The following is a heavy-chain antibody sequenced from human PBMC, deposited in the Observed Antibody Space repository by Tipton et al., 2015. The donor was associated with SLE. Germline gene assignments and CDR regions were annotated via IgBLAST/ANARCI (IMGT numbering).Heavy chain of an antibody. J-gene: IGHJ2*01. D-gene: IGHD3-10*01. CDR1: GFTFSYYN. CDR3: ARDRGPEGSGWYFDL. CDR2: ISSTGIYI. V-gene: IGHV3-21*03. Sequence: LSLTCTASGFTFSYYNTNWVRQAPGEGLEWVPSISSTGIYIYNADSLKGRFTISRDNAKNSLYLQMNSLRAEDTAVYYCARDRGPEGSGWYFDLWGRGTLVTVSS.